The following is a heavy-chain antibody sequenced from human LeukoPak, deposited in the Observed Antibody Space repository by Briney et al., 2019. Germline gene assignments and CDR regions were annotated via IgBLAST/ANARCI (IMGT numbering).Heavy chain of an antibody. CDR1: GFTFSSYG. D-gene: IGHD2-8*02. CDR3: ARELSPVLKYYFEY. Sequence: GGSLRLSCAASGFTFSSYGIHWVRQAPGKGLEWVAVIWYDGSNKYYADSVKGRFTISRDNSKNTLYLQMNSLRAEDTALYYCARELSPVLKYYFEYWGQGTLVTVSP. V-gene: IGHV3-33*01. CDR2: IWYDGSNK. J-gene: IGHJ4*02.